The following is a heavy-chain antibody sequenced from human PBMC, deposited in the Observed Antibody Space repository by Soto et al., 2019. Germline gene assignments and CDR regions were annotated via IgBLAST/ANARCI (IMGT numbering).Heavy chain of an antibody. Sequence: ASVKVSCKASGYTFTSYDINLVRQATGQGREWMGWMKPNSGNTGYAQKFQGRVTMTRNTSISTAYMELSSLRSEDTAVYYCAVLYVHGEYYYYYYGMDVWGQGTTVTVSS. D-gene: IGHD3-10*01. CDR1: GYTFTSYD. V-gene: IGHV1-8*01. J-gene: IGHJ6*02. CDR3: AVLYVHGEYYYYYYGMDV. CDR2: MKPNSGNT.